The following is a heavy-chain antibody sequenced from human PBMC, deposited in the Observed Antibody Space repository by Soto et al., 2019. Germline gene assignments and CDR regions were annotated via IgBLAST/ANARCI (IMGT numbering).Heavy chain of an antibody. Sequence: ASVKVSCKASGYTFTGYYMHWVRQAPGQGLEWMGWINPNSGGTNYAQKFQGWVTMTRDTSISTAYMELSRLRSDDTAVYYCARELMSSSWHIRVYYYYGMDVWGQGTTVTVSS. CDR2: INPNSGGT. CDR1: GYTFTGYY. CDR3: ARELMSSSWHIRVYYYYGMDV. V-gene: IGHV1-2*04. D-gene: IGHD6-13*01. J-gene: IGHJ6*02.